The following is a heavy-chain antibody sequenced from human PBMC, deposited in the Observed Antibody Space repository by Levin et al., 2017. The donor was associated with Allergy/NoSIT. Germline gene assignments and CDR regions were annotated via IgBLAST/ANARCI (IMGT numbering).Heavy chain of an antibody. J-gene: IGHJ4*02. V-gene: IGHV3-23*01. D-gene: IGHD3-22*01. CDR3: ARAEEIYYYDSSGYYLIFDY. CDR2: IGGRGGDT. Sequence: RASVKVSCAASTFTFSSYAMTWVRQAPGKGLEWVSGIGGRGGDTSYADSVKGRFTISRDNSKNTLFLQMNSLRAEDTAVYYCARAEEIYYYDSSGYYLIFDYWGQGTLVTVSS. CDR1: TFTFSSYA.